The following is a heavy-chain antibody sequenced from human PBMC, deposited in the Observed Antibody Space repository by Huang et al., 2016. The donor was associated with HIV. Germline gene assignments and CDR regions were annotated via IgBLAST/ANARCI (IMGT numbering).Heavy chain of an antibody. CDR2: VYQSGST. CDR3: ASQHIGAAATWF. CDR1: GDFISSTNYS. Sequence: QLQLQESGPGQVKPSETLSLTCTVSGDFISSTNYSWGWISQSPGKGLEWVGSVYQSGSTNYNPYLKSRVTLSVDTSRNQFSLGLNSVTAADTAVYYCASQHIGAAATWFWGRGTQVAVSS. V-gene: IGHV4-39*01. D-gene: IGHD6-13*01. J-gene: IGHJ4*02.